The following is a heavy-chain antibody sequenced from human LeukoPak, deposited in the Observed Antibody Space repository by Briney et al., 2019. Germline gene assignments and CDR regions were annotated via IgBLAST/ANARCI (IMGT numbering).Heavy chain of an antibody. Sequence: GRSLRLSCAASGFTFSSYAMHWVRQAPGKGLEWVAVISYDGSNKYYADSVKGRFTISRDNSKNTLYLQMNSLRAEDTAVYYCAKVNWCSATCADAWGQGTLVTISS. CDR1: GFTFSSYA. CDR2: ISYDGSNK. CDR3: AKVNWCSATCADA. D-gene: IGHD2-2*01. V-gene: IGHV3-30-3*01. J-gene: IGHJ4*02.